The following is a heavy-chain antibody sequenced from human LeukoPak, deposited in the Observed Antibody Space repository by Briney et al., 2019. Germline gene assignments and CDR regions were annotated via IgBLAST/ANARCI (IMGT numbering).Heavy chain of an antibody. V-gene: IGHV3-21*01. CDR1: GFTFSSYS. CDR3: ARGWAAAPFDY. D-gene: IGHD6-13*01. J-gene: IGHJ4*02. Sequence: GGSLRLPCAASGFTFSSYSMNWVRQAPGKGLEWVSSISSSSSYIYYADSVKGRFTISRDNAKNSLYLQMNSLRAEDTAVYYCARGWAAAPFDYWGQGTLVTVSS. CDR2: ISSSSSYI.